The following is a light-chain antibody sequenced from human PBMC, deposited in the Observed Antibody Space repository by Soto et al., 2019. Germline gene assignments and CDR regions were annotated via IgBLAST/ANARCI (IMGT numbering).Light chain of an antibody. V-gene: IGKV3-20*01. CDR1: QSVSSSY. J-gene: IGKJ3*01. Sequence: EIVLTQSPGTLSLSPGERATLSCRASQSVSSSYLAWYQQKPGQAPRLLVAGASSSATGIPDRFSGSGSGTDFTLTISRLEPEDSAVYYCQQYGSSPRAFGPGTKVDIK. CDR3: QQYGSSPRA. CDR2: GAS.